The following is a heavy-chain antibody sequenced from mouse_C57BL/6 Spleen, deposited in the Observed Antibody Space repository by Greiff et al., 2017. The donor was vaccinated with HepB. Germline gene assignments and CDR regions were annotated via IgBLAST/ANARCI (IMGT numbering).Heavy chain of an antibody. J-gene: IGHJ2*01. CDR3: TAFITTVVVPFDY. D-gene: IGHD1-1*01. CDR2: IRLKSDNYAT. CDR1: GFTFSNYW. Sequence: EVMLVESGGGLVQPGGSMKLSCVASGFTFSNYWMNWVRQSPEKGLEWVAQIRLKSDNYATHYAESVKGRFTISRDDSKSSVYLQMNNLRAEDTGIYYCTAFITTVVVPFDYWGQGTTLTVSS. V-gene: IGHV6-3*01.